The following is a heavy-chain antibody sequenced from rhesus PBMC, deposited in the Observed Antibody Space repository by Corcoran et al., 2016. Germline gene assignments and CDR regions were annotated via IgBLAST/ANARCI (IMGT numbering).Heavy chain of an antibody. V-gene: IGHV4-169*01. CDR3: VRTRIAAGPVDY. CDR2: IYGRGSST. CDR1: GGSISSCY. Sequence: QLQLQESGPGLVKPSETLSVTCAVSGGSISSCYWSWIRQAPGKGLEWIGYIYGRGSSTNNNPSLKSRVTLSVDTSKNQFSLKLSSVTAADTAVYYCVRTRIAAGPVDYWGQGVLVTVSS. D-gene: IGHD6-13*01. J-gene: IGHJ4*01.